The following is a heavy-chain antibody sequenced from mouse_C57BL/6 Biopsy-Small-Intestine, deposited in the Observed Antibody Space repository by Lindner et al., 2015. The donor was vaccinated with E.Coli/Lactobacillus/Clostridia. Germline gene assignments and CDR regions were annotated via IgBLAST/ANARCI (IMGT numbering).Heavy chain of an antibody. CDR3: ARAFISGISEAMNY. J-gene: IGHJ4*01. V-gene: IGHV1-7*01. CDR1: GYTFTTFW. Sequence: VQLQESGAELAKPGASVKLSCKASGYTFTTFWMHWVKQRPGQGLEWIGYINPSSGYAKFNEKFKDKATLTAGKSSSTAYMQLSSLTYEDSAVYYCARAFISGISEAMNYWGSRNLSHRLL. D-gene: IGHD1-1*01. CDR2: INPSSGYA.